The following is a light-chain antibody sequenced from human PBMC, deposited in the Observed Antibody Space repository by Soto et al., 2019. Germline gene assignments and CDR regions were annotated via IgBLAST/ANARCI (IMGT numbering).Light chain of an antibody. Sequence: DIQMTPSPSSLSASVGDRITLTCRASQGISTFVAWYQQKPGEVPKLLIYAASTLQSGVPSRFSGSGSGTDFTLTISSLQPEAVASYYCQSYNSAPRTFGQGTKVEI. V-gene: IGKV1-27*01. CDR3: QSYNSAPRT. CDR1: QGISTF. J-gene: IGKJ1*01. CDR2: AAS.